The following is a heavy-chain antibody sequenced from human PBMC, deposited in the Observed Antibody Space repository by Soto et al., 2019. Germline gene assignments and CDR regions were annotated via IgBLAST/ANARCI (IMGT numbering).Heavy chain of an antibody. J-gene: IGHJ4*02. CDR3: ARGTRLHFVGAYYFDY. V-gene: IGHV4-61*08. CDR1: GGSISSGDYY. CDR2: IFFSGSA. D-gene: IGHD2-15*01. Sequence: PSETLSLTCTVSGGSISSGDYYWSWIRQPPGKALEWIGYIFFSGSAKYNPSLESRVTISVDTSKNRFSLEMISVTAADTAVYYCARGTRLHFVGAYYFDYWGQGALVTVSS.